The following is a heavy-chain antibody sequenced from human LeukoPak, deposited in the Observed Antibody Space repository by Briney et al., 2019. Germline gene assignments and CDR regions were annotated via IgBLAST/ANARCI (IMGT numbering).Heavy chain of an antibody. CDR3: AIRPPTVTFSSDY. V-gene: IGHV3-30*03. CDR1: GFTFSSYG. Sequence: GGSLRLSCAASGFTFSSYGMHWVRQAPGKGLEWGAVISYDGSNKYYADSVKGRFTISRDNSKNTLYLQMNSLRAEDTAVYYCAIRPPTVTFSSDYWGQGTLVTVSS. D-gene: IGHD4-17*01. CDR2: ISYDGSNK. J-gene: IGHJ4*02.